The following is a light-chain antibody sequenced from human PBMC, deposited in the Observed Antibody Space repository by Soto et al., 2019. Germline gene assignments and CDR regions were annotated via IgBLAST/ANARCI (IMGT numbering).Light chain of an antibody. CDR3: QQYNSYSWP. J-gene: IGKJ1*01. CDR1: QSISSW. V-gene: IGKV1-5*03. Sequence: DIQMTQSPSTRSASVGDRVTITCRASQSISSWLAWYQQKPGKAPKLLIYKASSLESGVPSRFSGSGSGTEFTLTISSLQPDDFAAYYCQQYNSYSWPFGQGTKVDIK. CDR2: KAS.